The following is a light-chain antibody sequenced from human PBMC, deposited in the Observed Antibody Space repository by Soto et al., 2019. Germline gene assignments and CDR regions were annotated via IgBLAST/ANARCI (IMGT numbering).Light chain of an antibody. J-gene: IGKJ3*01. CDR3: QQYNNWPIT. CDR1: QSVSSN. V-gene: IGKV3-15*01. CDR2: GAS. Sequence: EIVMTQSPATLSVSPGERATLSCRASQSVSSNFAWYQQKPGQAPRLLLYGASTRATGIPAKFSGSRSGKEFTLTICSLQSEDFAVYYCQQYNNWPITFGPGTKVDIK.